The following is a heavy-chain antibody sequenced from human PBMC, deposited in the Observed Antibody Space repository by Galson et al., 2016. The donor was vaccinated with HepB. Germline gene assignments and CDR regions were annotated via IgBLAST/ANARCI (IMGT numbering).Heavy chain of an antibody. CDR2: LSYRGTA. D-gene: IGHD3-3*02. J-gene: IGHJ4*01. CDR3: ATDLSGGDLNIFGGLDN. V-gene: IGHV4-61*01. CDR1: GGSVNSANYH. Sequence: SETLSLTCSVSGGSVNSANYHWTWIRQSPGRRLEWIGMLSYRGTADYNPSLKSRVTMSVDTSKNQFSLNLRSVTAADTAVYYCATDLSGGDLNIFGGLDNWGQGTLVTVS.